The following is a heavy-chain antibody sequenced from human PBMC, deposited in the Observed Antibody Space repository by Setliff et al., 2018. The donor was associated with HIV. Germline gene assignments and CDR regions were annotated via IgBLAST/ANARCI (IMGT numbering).Heavy chain of an antibody. CDR1: GFTFSDYD. Sequence: GASLKISCEASGFTFSDYDFHWVRQAAGKGLEWVSAIGTGGDTYYVDSVKGRFTISRENARNSLYLQMNSLRVGDTAGYYCAREIRTVYTGGHYFYGIDVWGQGTAVTVSS. CDR3: AREIRTVYTGGHYFYGIDV. J-gene: IGHJ6*02. V-gene: IGHV3-13*01. D-gene: IGHD3-16*01. CDR2: IGTGGDT.